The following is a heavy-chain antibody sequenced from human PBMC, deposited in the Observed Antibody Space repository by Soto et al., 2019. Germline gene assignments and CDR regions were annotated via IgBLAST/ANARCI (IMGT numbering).Heavy chain of an antibody. D-gene: IGHD3-10*01. J-gene: IGHJ4*01. CDR3: AALWFGELAFNY. CDR1: GYSISSGYY. Sequence: QVQLQESGPGLVKASETLSLSCSVSGYSISSGYYWGWVRQAPGKGLEWLGSVYHNGIMFHNPSFRGRVTISVDTSKNQFSLNLRSVTAADTAVYYCAALWFGELAFNYWGHGILVTVSS. V-gene: IGHV4-38-2*02. CDR2: VYHNGIM.